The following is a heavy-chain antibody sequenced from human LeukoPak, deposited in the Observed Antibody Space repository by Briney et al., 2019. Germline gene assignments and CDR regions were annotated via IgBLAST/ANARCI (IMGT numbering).Heavy chain of an antibody. D-gene: IGHD5-12*01. CDR2: IYYSGST. CDR1: GGSISSYY. J-gene: IGHJ4*02. V-gene: IGHV4-59*01. Sequence: SETLSLTCTVSGGSISSYYWSWIRQPPGKGLEWIGYIYYSGSTNYNPSLKSRVTISVDTSKNQFSLKLSSVTAADTAVYYCARDHYSGFSFDYWGQGTLVTVSS. CDR3: ARDHYSGFSFDY.